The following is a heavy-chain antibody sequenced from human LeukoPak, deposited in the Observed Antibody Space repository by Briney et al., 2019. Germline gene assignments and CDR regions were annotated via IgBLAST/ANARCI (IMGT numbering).Heavy chain of an antibody. D-gene: IGHD2-2*01. Sequence: SETLSLTCTVSGGSISSSSYYWGWIRQPPGKGLEWIGSIYYSGSTYYNPSLKSRVTISVDTSKNQFSLKLSSVTAADTAVYYCARHFRAPWPYRPGGWFDPWGQGTLVTVSS. CDR2: IYYSGST. CDR1: GGSISSSSYY. CDR3: ARHFRAPWPYRPGGWFDP. J-gene: IGHJ5*02. V-gene: IGHV4-39*01.